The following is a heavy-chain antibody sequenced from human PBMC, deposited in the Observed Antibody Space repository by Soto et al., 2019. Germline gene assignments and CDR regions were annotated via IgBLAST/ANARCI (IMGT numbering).Heavy chain of an antibody. CDR3: ARIEGGYYYVAFDY. D-gene: IGHD3-22*01. V-gene: IGHV2-26*01. J-gene: IGHJ4*02. CDR2: IFSNDEK. Sequence: SGPTLVNPTETLTLTCTVSGSSLSNARMGVSWIRQPPGKALEWLAHIFSNDEKSYSTSLKSRLTISKDTSKSQVVLTMTNMDPVDTATYYCARIEGGYYYVAFDYWGQGTLVTVSS. CDR1: GSSLSNARMG.